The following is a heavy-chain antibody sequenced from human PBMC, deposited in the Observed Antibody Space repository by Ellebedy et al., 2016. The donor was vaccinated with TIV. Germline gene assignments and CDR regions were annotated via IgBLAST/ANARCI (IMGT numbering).Heavy chain of an antibody. Sequence: GGSLRLSCAASGFTFSNYAMSWARRSPGKGLDWVSLISGSGDYTYYADSVKGRLTISRDNSKNTLYLQMNSLRAEDTAVYYCASEYSSSSHWGYWGQGTLVTVSS. CDR3: ASEYSSSSHWGY. D-gene: IGHD6-6*01. V-gene: IGHV3-23*01. J-gene: IGHJ4*02. CDR1: GFTFSNYA. CDR2: ISGSGDYT.